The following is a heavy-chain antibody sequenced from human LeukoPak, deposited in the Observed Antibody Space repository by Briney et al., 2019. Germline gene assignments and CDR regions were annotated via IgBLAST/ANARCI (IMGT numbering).Heavy chain of an antibody. CDR1: GFTFSSYS. J-gene: IGHJ4*02. V-gene: IGHV3-21*01. CDR2: ISSSSSYI. D-gene: IGHD6-6*01. CDR3: AREGSSSEIPDY. Sequence: GGSLRLSCAASGFTFSSYSMNWVRQAPGKGLEWVSSISSSSSYIYYADSVKGRFTISRDNAKDSLYLQMNSLRAEDTAVYYCAREGSSSEIPDYWGQGTLVTVSS.